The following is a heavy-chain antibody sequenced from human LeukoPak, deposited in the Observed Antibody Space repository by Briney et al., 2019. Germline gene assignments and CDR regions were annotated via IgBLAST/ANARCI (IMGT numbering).Heavy chain of an antibody. Sequence: GASVKVSCKASGGTFSSYAISWVRQAPGQGLEWMGWINPNSGGTNYAQKFQGRVTMTRDTSISTAYMELSRLRSDDTAVYYCACRTGRFDYWGQGTLVTVSS. CDR2: INPNSGGT. J-gene: IGHJ4*02. D-gene: IGHD1/OR15-1a*01. V-gene: IGHV1-2*02. CDR1: GGTFSSYA. CDR3: ACRTGRFDY.